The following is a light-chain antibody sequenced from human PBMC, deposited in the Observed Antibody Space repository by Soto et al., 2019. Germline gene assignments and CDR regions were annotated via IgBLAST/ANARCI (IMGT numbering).Light chain of an antibody. CDR3: CSYAGSSTFVV. Sequence: QSALTQPASVSGSPGQSITISCTGTSGDIGSYNLVSWYQQHPGKAPKLMIYEGSKRPSGVSNRFSGSKPGNTASLTISGLQAEDEADYYCCSYAGSSTFVVFGGGTKLTVL. J-gene: IGLJ2*01. V-gene: IGLV2-23*03. CDR2: EGS. CDR1: SGDIGSYNL.